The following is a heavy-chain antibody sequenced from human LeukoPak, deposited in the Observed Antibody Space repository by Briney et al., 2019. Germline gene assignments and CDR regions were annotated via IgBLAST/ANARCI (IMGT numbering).Heavy chain of an antibody. Sequence: PGGSLRLSCAASGFTFYDYAMHWVRHAPGKGLEWVSGISWNSGSIGYADSVKGRFTISRENAKNSLYLQMNSLRAEDTAMYYCARQKQSHGNFDCWGQGTLVTVSS. CDR2: ISWNSGSI. D-gene: IGHD1-26*01. CDR1: GFTFYDYA. V-gene: IGHV3-9*01. J-gene: IGHJ4*02. CDR3: ARQKQSHGNFDC.